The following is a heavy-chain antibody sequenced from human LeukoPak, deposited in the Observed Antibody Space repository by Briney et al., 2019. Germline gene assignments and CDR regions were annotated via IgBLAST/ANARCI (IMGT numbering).Heavy chain of an antibody. D-gene: IGHD2-2*01. V-gene: IGHV3-11*05. Sequence: VRFTISRDNAKNSLYLQMNSLRAEDTAVYYCTTDRDQLLSEDGFDYWGQGTLVTVSS. J-gene: IGHJ4*02. CDR3: TTDRDQLLSEDGFDY.